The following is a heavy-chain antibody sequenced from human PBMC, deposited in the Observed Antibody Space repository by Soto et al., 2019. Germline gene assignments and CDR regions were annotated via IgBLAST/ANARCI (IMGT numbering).Heavy chain of an antibody. Sequence: QVQLVESGGGEVQSGTSLRLSCIASGFIFSNNGMHWVHQAPGKGLEWVALVSHDGRKTFYADSVKGRLTIYRDNSKNTVYLHMNNLRPEDTAVYRCARDLRQGASGATVYGMDVWGQGTTVTVSS. V-gene: IGHV3-30*03. J-gene: IGHJ6*02. CDR3: ARDLRQGASGATVYGMDV. CDR1: GFIFSNNG. CDR2: VSHDGRKT. D-gene: IGHD7-27*01.